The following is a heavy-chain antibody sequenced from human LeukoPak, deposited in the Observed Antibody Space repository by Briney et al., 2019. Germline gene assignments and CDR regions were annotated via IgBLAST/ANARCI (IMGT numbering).Heavy chain of an antibody. CDR2: IYPGDSDT. V-gene: IGHV5-51*01. D-gene: IGHD2-15*01. CDR1: GYSFTCYW. CDR3: ARRYCSGGSCYLLFDY. J-gene: IGHJ4*02. Sequence: GESLKISCKGSGYSFTCYWIGWVRQMPGKGLEWMGIIYPGDSDTRYSPSFQGQVTISADKSISTAYLQCSSLKASDTAMYYCARRYCSGGSCYLLFDYWGQGTLVTVSS.